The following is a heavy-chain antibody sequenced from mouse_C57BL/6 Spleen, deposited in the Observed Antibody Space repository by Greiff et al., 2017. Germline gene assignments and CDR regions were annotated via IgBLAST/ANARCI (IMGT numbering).Heavy chain of an antibody. J-gene: IGHJ4*01. CDR2: ISSGGSYT. CDR3: ARHLSIGGDY. V-gene: IGHV5-6*01. Sequence: EVKVVESGGDLVKPGGSLKLSCAASGFTFSSYGMSWVRQTPDKRLEWVATISSGGSYTYYPDSVKGRFTISRDNAKNTLYLQMSSLKSEDTAMYYCARHLSIGGDYWGQGTSVTVSS. D-gene: IGHD2-14*01. CDR1: GFTFSSYG.